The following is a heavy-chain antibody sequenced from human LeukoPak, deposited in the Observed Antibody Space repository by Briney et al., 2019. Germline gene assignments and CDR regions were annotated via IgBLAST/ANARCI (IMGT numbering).Heavy chain of an antibody. CDR2: ISAYNGNT. D-gene: IGHD3-22*01. CDR1: GYTFTSYG. CDR3: ARAEPPEGYYYDSSGYYRTPTGGAFDI. J-gene: IGHJ3*02. Sequence: GASVKVSCKASGYTFTSYGISWVRQAPGQGLEWMGWISAYNGNTNYAQKLQGRVTMTTDTSTSTAYMELRSLRSDDTAVYYCARAEPPEGYYYDSSGYYRTPTGGAFDIWGQGTMVTVSS. V-gene: IGHV1-18*01.